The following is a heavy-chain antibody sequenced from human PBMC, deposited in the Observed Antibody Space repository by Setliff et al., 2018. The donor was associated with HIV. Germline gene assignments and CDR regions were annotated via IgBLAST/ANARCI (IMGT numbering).Heavy chain of an antibody. V-gene: IGHV4-34*01. CDR2: INHSGNT. D-gene: IGHD2-21*01. J-gene: IGHJ6*03. CDR3: ARSNLESGDGYFDYYSYYIDV. CDR1: GGSFSDYY. Sequence: LETLSLTCAVYGGSFSDYYWTWIRQFPGRGLEWIGEINHSGNTHYNVSLGSRGTMSVDTSKNQFSLKLTSVTAADTAIYYCARSNLESGDGYFDYYSYYIDVWAEGTTVTVSS.